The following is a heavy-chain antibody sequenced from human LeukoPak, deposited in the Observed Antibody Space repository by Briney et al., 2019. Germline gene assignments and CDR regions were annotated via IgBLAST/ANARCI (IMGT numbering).Heavy chain of an antibody. D-gene: IGHD1-26*01. CDR3: PRDVDGRGSYWGYYYGMDV. CDR2: ISYDGSNK. V-gene: IGHV3-30*03. Sequence: PGRSLRLSCAASGFTFSSYGMHWVRQAPGKGLEWVAVISYDGSNKYYADSVKGRFTISRDNSKNTLYLQMNSLRAEDTAVYYCPRDVDGRGSYWGYYYGMDVWGQGTTVTVSS. CDR1: GFTFSSYG. J-gene: IGHJ6*02.